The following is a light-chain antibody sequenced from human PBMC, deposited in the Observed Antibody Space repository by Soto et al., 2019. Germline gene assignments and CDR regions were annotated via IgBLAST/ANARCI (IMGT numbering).Light chain of an antibody. CDR3: SSYTSSNTLVV. J-gene: IGLJ1*01. CDR2: EVS. CDR1: SSDVGGYNY. Sequence: QSVLTQPASVSGPPGQSITISCTGTSSDVGGYNYVSWYQQHPGKAPKLMIYEVSNRPSGVSNRFSGSKSGNTASLTISGLQAEDEADYYCSSYTSSNTLVVFGTGTKLTVL. V-gene: IGLV2-14*01.